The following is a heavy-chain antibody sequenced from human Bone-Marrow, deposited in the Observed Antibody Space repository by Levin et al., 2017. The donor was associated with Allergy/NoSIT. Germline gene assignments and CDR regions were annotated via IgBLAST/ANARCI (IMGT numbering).Heavy chain of an antibody. CDR1: GFTFSSYS. J-gene: IGHJ4*02. CDR3: ARGVGYCTGGVCLRLYYFDY. V-gene: IGHV3-21*01. CDR2: ISSSSSYI. Sequence: GGSLRLSCAASGFTFSSYSMNWVRQAPGKGLEWVSSISSSSSYIYYADSVKGRFTISRDNAKNSLYLQMNSLRAEDTAVYYCARGVGYCTGGVCLRLYYFDYWGQGTLVTVSS. D-gene: IGHD2-8*02.